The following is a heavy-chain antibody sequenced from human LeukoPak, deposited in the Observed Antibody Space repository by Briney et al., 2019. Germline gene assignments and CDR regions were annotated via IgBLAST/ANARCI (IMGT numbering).Heavy chain of an antibody. CDR2: ISWNSGSI. CDR3: AKDITPARGKVMGRYFDWLPYYYYGMDV. CDR1: GLTFRSYW. J-gene: IGHJ6*02. D-gene: IGHD3-9*01. Sequence: PGGSLRLSCAVSGLTFRSYWMSWVRQAPGKGLEWVSGISWNSGSIGYADSVKGRFTISRDNAKNSLYLQMNSLRAEDTALYYCAKDITPARGKVMGRYFDWLPYYYYGMDVWGQGTTVTVSS. V-gene: IGHV3-9*01.